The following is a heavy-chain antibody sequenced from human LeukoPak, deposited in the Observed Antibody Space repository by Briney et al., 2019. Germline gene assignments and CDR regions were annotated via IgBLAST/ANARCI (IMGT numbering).Heavy chain of an antibody. Sequence: GGSLRLSCAASGLTFSSYALSWVRQSPGKGLEWVSCVSGSGESKYYADSVKGRFTISRDNAKNSLYLQVNSLRAEDTAVYYCARLYSSSSGLRASDYWGQGTLVTVSS. CDR1: GLTFSSYA. J-gene: IGHJ4*02. D-gene: IGHD6-6*01. CDR2: VSGSGESK. CDR3: ARLYSSSSGLRASDY. V-gene: IGHV3-48*03.